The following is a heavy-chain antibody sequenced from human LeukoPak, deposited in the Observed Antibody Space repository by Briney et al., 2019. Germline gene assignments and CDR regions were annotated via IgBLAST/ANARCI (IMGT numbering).Heavy chain of an antibody. CDR3: ALWSGYYSYYYYYGMDV. V-gene: IGHV1-8*01. CDR2: MNPNSGNT. J-gene: IGHJ6*02. Sequence: ASVKVSCKASGYTLTSYDINWVRQATGQGLEWMGWMNPNSGNTGYAQKFQGRVTMTRNTSISTAYMELSSLRFEDTAVYYCALWSGYYSYYYYYGMDVWGQGTTVTVSS. D-gene: IGHD3-3*01. CDR1: GYTLTSYD.